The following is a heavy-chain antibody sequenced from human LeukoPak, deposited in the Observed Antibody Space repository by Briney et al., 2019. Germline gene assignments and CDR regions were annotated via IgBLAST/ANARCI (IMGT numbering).Heavy chain of an antibody. V-gene: IGHV1-8*03. CDR3: ARGPRSWVTTLMLDYYYYMDV. D-gene: IGHD4-17*01. CDR1: GYTFTSYD. CDR2: MNPNSGNT. J-gene: IGHJ6*03. Sequence: ASVKVSCKASGYTFTSYDINWVRQAAGQGLEWMGWMNPNSGNTGYAQKFQGRVTITRNTSISTAYMELSSLRSEDTAVYYCARGPRSWVTTLMLDYYYYMDVWGKGTTVTVSS.